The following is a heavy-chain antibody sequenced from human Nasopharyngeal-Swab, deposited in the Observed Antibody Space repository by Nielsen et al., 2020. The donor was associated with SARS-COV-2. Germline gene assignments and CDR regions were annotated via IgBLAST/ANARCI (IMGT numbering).Heavy chain of an antibody. V-gene: IGHV4-59*08. Sequence: GSLRLSCTVSGGSISSYYWSWIRQPPGKGLEWIGYIYYSGNTNYNPSLKRRVTISIDTSKNQFSLKLSSVTAADTAVYYCARHWGAYTAPFDSWGQGTLVTVSS. J-gene: IGHJ4*02. D-gene: IGHD3-16*01. CDR1: GGSISSYY. CDR2: IYYSGNT. CDR3: ARHWGAYTAPFDS.